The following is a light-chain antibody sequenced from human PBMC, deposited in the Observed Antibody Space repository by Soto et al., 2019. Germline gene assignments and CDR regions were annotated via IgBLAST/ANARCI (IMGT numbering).Light chain of an antibody. J-gene: IGKJ1*01. V-gene: IGKV3-11*01. Sequence: EIVLTQCPATLSLSPGERATLSCRASQSVNNYLAWYQQKPGQAPRLLIYDTSDRATGIPARFSGSGSGTDFTLTISSLEPEDFAVFYCQQRSIWPWTFGQGTKVDIK. CDR2: DTS. CDR3: QQRSIWPWT. CDR1: QSVNNY.